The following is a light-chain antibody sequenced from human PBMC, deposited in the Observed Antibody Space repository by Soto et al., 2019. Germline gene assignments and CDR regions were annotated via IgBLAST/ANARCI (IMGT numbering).Light chain of an antibody. J-gene: IGKJ1*01. Sequence: EIVMTQSPATLSVSPGDTATLSFRAVQSVSPDLAWYQKKPGPAPRLLIYGASTRATGFPARFSGSGSGTEITLTISSLQPEDFDVYDCQQYNNWPPWTFGQGTKVEIK. CDR1: QSVSPD. CDR3: QQYNNWPPWT. V-gene: IGKV3-15*01. CDR2: GAS.